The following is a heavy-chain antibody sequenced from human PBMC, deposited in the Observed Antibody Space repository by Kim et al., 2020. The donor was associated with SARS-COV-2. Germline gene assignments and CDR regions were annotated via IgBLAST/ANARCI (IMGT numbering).Heavy chain of an antibody. CDR1: GLTFSDSW. CDR2: IRPDSSEK. J-gene: IGHJ4*02. D-gene: IGHD4-17*01. CDR3: ATTEGAY. Sequence: GGSLRLSCTVSGLTFSDSWMSWVRQAPGKGLEWVAYIRPDSSEKKEEKSAQGRFTISRDNTKNSLYLQMDSLTVDDTAVYYCATTEGAYWGQGTLDTVSS. V-gene: IGHV3-7*05.